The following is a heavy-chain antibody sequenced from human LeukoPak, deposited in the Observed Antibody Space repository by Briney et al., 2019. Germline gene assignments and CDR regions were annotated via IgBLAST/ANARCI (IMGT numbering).Heavy chain of an antibody. Sequence: SETLSLTCTVSGGSISSYVWSWIRQPPGKGLEWLGYVYYSGSTNYNPSLKSRVTISVDTSKKHFSLKLSSATAADTAVYYCARVLDQSKRGLDAFDIWGQGTMVTVSS. CDR3: ARVLDQSKRGLDAFDI. CDR2: VYYSGST. J-gene: IGHJ3*02. CDR1: GGSISSYV. D-gene: IGHD3-16*01. V-gene: IGHV4-59*01.